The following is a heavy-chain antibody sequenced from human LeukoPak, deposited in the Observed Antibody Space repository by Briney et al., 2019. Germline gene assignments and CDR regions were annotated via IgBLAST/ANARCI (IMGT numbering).Heavy chain of an antibody. V-gene: IGHV4-30-4*01. CDR3: ARKLSGWFDP. D-gene: IGHD6-25*01. CDR1: GGSISSGDDY. CDR2: MYYSGST. J-gene: IGHJ5*02. Sequence: PSETLSLTCTVSGGSISSGDDYWSWIRQPPGKGLEWIAYMYYSGSTYYNPSLKSRVTMSADTSKNQLSLKLSSVTAADTAVYYCARKLSGWFDPWGQGTLVTVSS.